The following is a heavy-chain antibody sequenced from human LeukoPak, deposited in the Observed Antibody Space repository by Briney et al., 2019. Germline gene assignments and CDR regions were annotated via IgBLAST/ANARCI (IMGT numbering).Heavy chain of an antibody. CDR3: ARLDYYGSGSLDY. CDR1: GFTFSRYT. D-gene: IGHD3-10*01. J-gene: IGHJ4*02. CDR2: IRSSGDAI. V-gene: IGHV3-21*05. Sequence: GGSLRLSCAASGFTFSRYTMNWVRQAPGKGLEWVSYIRSSGDAIYYADSVKGRFTISRDNAKNSLYLQMNSLRAEDTAVYYCARLDYYGSGSLDYWSQGTLVTVSS.